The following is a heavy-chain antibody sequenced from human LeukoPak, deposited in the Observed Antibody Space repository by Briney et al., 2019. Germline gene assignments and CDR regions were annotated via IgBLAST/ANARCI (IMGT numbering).Heavy chain of an antibody. CDR3: ARYCGYCSSTSCSPRARGCYYYYYIDV. D-gene: IGHD2-2*03. CDR2: IIHIFGTA. V-gene: IGHV1-69*01. CDR1: GGAFSSYA. Sequence: ASVKVSCKASGGAFSSYAISWVRQAPGQGLEWMGGIIHIFGTANYAQKFQGRVTITADESTSTAYMELSSLRSEDTAVYYCARYCGYCSSTSCSPRARGCYYYYYIDVWGIGTTVTVSS. J-gene: IGHJ6*03.